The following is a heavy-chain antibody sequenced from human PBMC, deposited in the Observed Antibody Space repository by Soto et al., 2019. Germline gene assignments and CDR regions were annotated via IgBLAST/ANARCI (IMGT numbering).Heavy chain of an antibody. Sequence: GGSLRLSCAASGFTFGDYAMQWVRQAPGKGLEWVSAISWNSGSIDYADSVKGRFTISRDNAKNSLYLQMNSLRAEDTALYYCAESHTTRGSYVTTDFWGQGTRVTVSS. CDR3: AESHTTRGSYVTTDF. J-gene: IGHJ4*02. CDR1: GFTFGDYA. D-gene: IGHD6-19*01. V-gene: IGHV3-9*01. CDR2: ISWNSGSI.